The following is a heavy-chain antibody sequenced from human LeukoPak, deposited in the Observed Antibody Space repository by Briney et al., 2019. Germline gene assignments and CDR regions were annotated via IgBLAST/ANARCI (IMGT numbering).Heavy chain of an antibody. CDR2: IKQDGSEK. CDR3: ARGLLWFGESYGMDV. Sequence: GGSLRLSCAASGFTFGSYWVSWVRQAPGKGLEWVANIKQDGSEKYYVDSVKGRFTISRDNAKNSLYLQMNSLRAEDTAVYYCARGLLWFGESYGMDVWGKGTTVTVSS. J-gene: IGHJ6*04. CDR1: GFTFGSYW. V-gene: IGHV3-7*03. D-gene: IGHD3-10*01.